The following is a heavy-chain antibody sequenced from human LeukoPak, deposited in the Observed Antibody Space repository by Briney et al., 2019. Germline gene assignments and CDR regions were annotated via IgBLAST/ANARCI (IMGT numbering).Heavy chain of an antibody. V-gene: IGHV4-39*07. CDR1: GGSISSGGYY. CDR2: INHSGST. J-gene: IGHJ3*02. D-gene: IGHD4-17*01. CDR3: ARAIRTTVTPPDAFDI. Sequence: SETLSLTCTVSGGSISSGGYYWSWIRQPPGKGLEWIGEINHSGSTNYNPSLKSRVTISVDTSKNQFSLKLSSVTAADTAVYYCARAIRTTVTPPDAFDIWGQGTMVTVSS.